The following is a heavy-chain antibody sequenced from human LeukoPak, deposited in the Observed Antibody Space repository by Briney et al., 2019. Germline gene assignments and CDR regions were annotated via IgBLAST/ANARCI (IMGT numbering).Heavy chain of an antibody. V-gene: IGHV4-4*02. CDR3: ARRGSGYNYFDY. Sequence: KTSGTLSLTCAVSGGSISSSNWWSWVRQPPGKGLEWIGEIYHSGSTNYNPSLKSRVTISVDNSKNQFSLKLSSVTAADTAVYYCARRGSGYNYFDYWGQGTLVTVSS. CDR1: GGSISSSNW. J-gene: IGHJ4*02. D-gene: IGHD3-22*01. CDR2: IYHSGST.